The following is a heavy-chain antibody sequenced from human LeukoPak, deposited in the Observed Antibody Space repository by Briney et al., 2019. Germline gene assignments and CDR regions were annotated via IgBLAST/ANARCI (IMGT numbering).Heavy chain of an antibody. CDR3: ARHPRIAARQVGWFDP. V-gene: IGHV4-38-2*01. Sequence: SETLSLTCADSGHSISSGYYWGWIRQPPGKGLEWIGSIYHSGSTYYNPSLKSRVTISVDTSKNQFSLKLSSVTAADTAVYYCARHPRIAARQVGWFDPWGQGTLVTVSS. D-gene: IGHD6-6*01. J-gene: IGHJ5*02. CDR2: IYHSGST. CDR1: GHSISSGYY.